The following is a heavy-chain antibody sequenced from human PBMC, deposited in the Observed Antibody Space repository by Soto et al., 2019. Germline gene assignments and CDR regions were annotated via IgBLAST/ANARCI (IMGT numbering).Heavy chain of an antibody. V-gene: IGHV1-46*01. D-gene: IGHD2-15*01. Sequence: QVQLVQSGAEVKKPGASVKVSCKASGYTFTSYYMHWVRQAPGQGLEWMGIINPSGGSTSYAQKCQGRGTMASDTLTSTVYRELSNLKSDDTAVDYCDGIVVAPDSFDPWGQGALVTVSS. CDR2: INPSGGST. CDR1: GYTFTSYY. CDR3: DGIVVAPDSFDP. J-gene: IGHJ5*02.